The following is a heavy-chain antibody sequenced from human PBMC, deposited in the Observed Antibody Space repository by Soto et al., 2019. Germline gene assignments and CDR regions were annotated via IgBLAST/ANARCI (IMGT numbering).Heavy chain of an antibody. V-gene: IGHV3-66*01. D-gene: IGHD6-13*01. J-gene: IGHJ6*03. CDR2: IYSGGST. CDR3: ARDIVPGIAAAGKGRYYYYMDV. Sequence: GGSLRLSCAASGFTVSSNYMSWVRQAPGKGLEWVSVIYSGGSTYYADSVKGRFTISRDNSKNTLYLQMNSLRAEDTAVYYCARDIVPGIAAAGKGRYYYYMDVWGKGTTVTVSS. CDR1: GFTVSSNY.